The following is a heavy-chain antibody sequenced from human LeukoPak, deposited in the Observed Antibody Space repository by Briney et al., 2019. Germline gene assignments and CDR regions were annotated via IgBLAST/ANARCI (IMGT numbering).Heavy chain of an antibody. CDR3: ARDEDLITARALFYY. CDR2: MYDDGRT. Sequence: SETLSLTCTVSGVSITTGIHYWSWIRQHPGKGLEWIGYMYDDGRTYYNPSLSRRLSISLDASKNQFSLELNSVTAADTAVYYCARDEDLITARALFYYWGQGALVTVSS. CDR1: GVSITTGIHY. D-gene: IGHD6-6*01. V-gene: IGHV4-31*03. J-gene: IGHJ4*01.